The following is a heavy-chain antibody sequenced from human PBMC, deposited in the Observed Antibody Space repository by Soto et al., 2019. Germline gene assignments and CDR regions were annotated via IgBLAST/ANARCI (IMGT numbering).Heavy chain of an antibody. CDR1: GYTFTSYY. V-gene: IGHV1-46*01. CDR3: ASSFTSSQWRYGMDV. D-gene: IGHD2-2*01. Sequence: ASVKVSCKASGYTFTSYYMHWVRQAPGQGLEWMGIINPSGGSTSYAQKFQGRVTMTRDTSASTAYMELSSLRSEDTAVYYCASSFTSSQWRYGMDVWGQGTTVTVSS. J-gene: IGHJ6*02. CDR2: INPSGGST.